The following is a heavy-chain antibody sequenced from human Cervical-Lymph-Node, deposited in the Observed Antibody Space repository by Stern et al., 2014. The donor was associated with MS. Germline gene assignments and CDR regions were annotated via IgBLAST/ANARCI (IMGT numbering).Heavy chain of an antibody. Sequence: EVQLVESGGGLVKPGGSLRLSCSASGFSFSSYNMNWVRQAPGKGLEWVSSISSSSSYIYYADSVKGRFTIARDNAKNSLYLQMNSLRAEDTAVYYCVKTRIIGITYDHWGQGTLVTVSS. J-gene: IGHJ4*02. CDR2: ISSSSSYI. V-gene: IGHV3-21*01. CDR3: VKTRIIGITYDH. D-gene: IGHD1-7*01. CDR1: GFSFSSYN.